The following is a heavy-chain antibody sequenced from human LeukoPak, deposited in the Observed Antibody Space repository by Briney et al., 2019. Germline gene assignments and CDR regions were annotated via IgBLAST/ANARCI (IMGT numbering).Heavy chain of an antibody. D-gene: IGHD3-22*01. J-gene: IGHJ3*02. CDR3: ARQAYYYDSSGYYPPTNNAFDI. CDR1: GYSFTSYS. V-gene: IGHV5-51*01. CDR2: IYPGDSAT. Sequence: GETLKISCKGSGYSFTSYSIGWGPQIPGKGLEWMGIIYPGDSATRYSPSFQGQVTISADKSISTAYLQWSSLKASDTAMYYCARQAYYYDSSGYYPPTNNAFDIWGQGTMVTVSS.